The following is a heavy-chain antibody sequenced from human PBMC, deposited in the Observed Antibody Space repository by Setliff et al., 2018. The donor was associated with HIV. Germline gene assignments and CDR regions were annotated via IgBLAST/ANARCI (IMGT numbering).Heavy chain of an antibody. CDR3: ARGEVIIDSYYYMNV. V-gene: IGHV1-69*05. CDR1: GYTFTTYP. CDR2: NIPMFGTV. Sequence: SVKVSCKASGYTFTTYPMHWVRQAPGQGLEWLGGNIPMFGTVSYAQKFQGRVTITTDESTSTAYMDLSSLRYEDTAIYYCARGEVIIDSYYYMNVWGKGTTVTVSS. J-gene: IGHJ6*03.